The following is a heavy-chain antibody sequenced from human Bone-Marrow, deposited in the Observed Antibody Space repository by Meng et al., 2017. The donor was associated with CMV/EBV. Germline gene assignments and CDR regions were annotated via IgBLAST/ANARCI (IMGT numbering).Heavy chain of an antibody. J-gene: IGHJ4*02. CDR3: ARVSSSWQD. Sequence: LNCTVSGGSISSSSYYWGWIRQPPGKGLEWIGSIYYSGSTYYNPSLKSRVTISVDTSKSQFSLKLSSVTAADTAVYYCARVSSSWQDWGQGTLVTVSS. D-gene: IGHD6-13*01. CDR2: IYYSGST. V-gene: IGHV4-39*01. CDR1: GGSISSSSYY.